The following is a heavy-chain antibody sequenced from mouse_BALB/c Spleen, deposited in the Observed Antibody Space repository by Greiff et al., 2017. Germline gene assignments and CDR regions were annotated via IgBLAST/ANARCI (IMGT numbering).Heavy chain of an antibody. J-gene: IGHJ1*01. Sequence: EVKLVESGPELVKPGASVKMSCKASGYTFTSYVMHWVKQKPGQGLEWIGYINPYNDGTKYNEKFKGKATLTSDKSSSTAYMELSSLTSEDSAVYYCARLRLYYGSSYGTYWYFDVWGAGTTVTVSS. CDR1: GYTFTSYV. CDR3: ARLRLYYGSSYGTYWYFDV. D-gene: IGHD1-1*01. V-gene: IGHV1-14*01. CDR2: INPYNDGT.